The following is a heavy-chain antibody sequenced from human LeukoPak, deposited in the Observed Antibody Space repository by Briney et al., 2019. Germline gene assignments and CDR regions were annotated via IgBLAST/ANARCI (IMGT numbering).Heavy chain of an antibody. CDR1: GDSISTYY. J-gene: IGHJ4*02. CDR3: ARVRYSSGWYPADY. CDR2: IYYSGST. Sequence: SETLSLTCTVSGDSISTYYWSWIRQPPGKGLEWIGYIYYSGSTNYNPSLKSRITISVDTSKNQFSLKLSSVIAADTAVYYCARVRYSSGWYPADYWGQGTLVTVSS. V-gene: IGHV4-59*01. D-gene: IGHD6-19*01.